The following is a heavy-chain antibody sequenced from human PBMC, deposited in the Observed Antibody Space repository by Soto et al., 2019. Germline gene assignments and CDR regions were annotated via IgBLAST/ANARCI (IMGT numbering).Heavy chain of an antibody. CDR2: INHSGST. J-gene: IGHJ4*02. V-gene: IGHV4-34*01. Sequence: QVQLQQWGAGLLKPSETLSLTCAVYGGSFSGYYWSWIRQPPGKGLEWIGEINHSGSTNYNPSLTPRLTLSVDTPNDPFSPKLSSVTAADTAVYYCATKKAEAYYHGSGSYLPYWGQGTLVTVSS. CDR3: ATKKAEAYYHGSGSYLPY. D-gene: IGHD3-10*01. CDR1: GGSFSGYY.